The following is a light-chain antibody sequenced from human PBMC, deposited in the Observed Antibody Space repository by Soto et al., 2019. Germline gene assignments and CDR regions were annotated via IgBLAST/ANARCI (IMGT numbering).Light chain of an antibody. CDR2: RNN. Sequence: QSVLTQPPSASGTPGQRVTISCSGASSNIEVNYVYWYQKLPGTAPRLLIYRNNQRPSGVPDRFSGSKSGTSASLAISALRSEGEADYYCTVWDDSLRGRLFGGGTKLTVL. J-gene: IGLJ2*01. V-gene: IGLV1-47*01. CDR1: SSNIEVNY. CDR3: TVWDDSLRGRL.